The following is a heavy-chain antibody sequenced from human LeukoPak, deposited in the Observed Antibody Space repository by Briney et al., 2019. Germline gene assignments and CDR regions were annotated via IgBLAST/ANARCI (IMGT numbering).Heavy chain of an antibody. CDR3: ARVEGLTATVTD. CDR1: GYTFTSYY. V-gene: IGHV1-46*01. J-gene: IGHJ4*02. D-gene: IGHD5-18*01. CDR2: IITSAGST. Sequence: VASVKVSCKASGYTFTSYYMHWVRQAPGQGLEWMGLIITSAGSTTYAQNFQGRVTLTRDTSTSTVYMDMSSLRSEGTAVYYCARVEGLTATVTDWGQGTLVTVSS.